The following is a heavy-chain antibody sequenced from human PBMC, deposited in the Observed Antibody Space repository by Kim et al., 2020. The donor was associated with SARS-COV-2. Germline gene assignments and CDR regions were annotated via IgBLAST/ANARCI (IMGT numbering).Heavy chain of an antibody. Sequence: SETLSLTCTVSGYSISAGSYWGWLRQPPGKALEWIGNFYHGGSPYYNPSLRSRVTISEDSSKNQFSLRLNSVTATDTAVYYCARARERAFGPWGQGTLVIVSS. CDR2: FYHGGSP. CDR3: ARARERAFGP. V-gene: IGHV4-38-2*02. J-gene: IGHJ5*02. CDR1: GYSISAGSY.